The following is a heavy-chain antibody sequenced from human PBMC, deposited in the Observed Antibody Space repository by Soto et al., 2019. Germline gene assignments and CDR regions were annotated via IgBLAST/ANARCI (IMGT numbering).Heavy chain of an antibody. J-gene: IGHJ5*02. Sequence: SETLSLTCTVSGGSISSYYWSWIRQPPGKGLEWIGYIYYSGSTNYNPSLESRVTISVDTSKNQFSLKLSSVTAADTAVYYCARQGPSCYISSWRPSSTHPCGQATLLTVS. CDR3: ARQGPSCYISSWRPSSTHP. D-gene: IGHD6-13*01. CDR2: IYYSGST. CDR1: GGSISSYY. V-gene: IGHV4-59*08.